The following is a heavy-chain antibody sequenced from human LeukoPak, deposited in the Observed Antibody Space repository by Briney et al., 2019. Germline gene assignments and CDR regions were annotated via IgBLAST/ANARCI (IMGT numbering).Heavy chain of an antibody. CDR3: ARGDPTVTTKQNFDY. CDR2: IWYDGSNK. D-gene: IGHD4-17*01. V-gene: IGHV3-33*01. CDR1: GFSFSNYD. Sequence: PGGSLRLSCAASGFSFSNYDMHWVRQAPGKGLEGVADIWYDGSNKYYADSVKGRFTTSRDNSKNTLYLQMNSLRVEDTAVYYCARGDPTVTTKQNFDYWGQGTLVTVSS. J-gene: IGHJ4*02.